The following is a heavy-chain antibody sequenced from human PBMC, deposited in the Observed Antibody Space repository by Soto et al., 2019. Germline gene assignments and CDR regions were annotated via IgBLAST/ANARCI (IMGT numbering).Heavy chain of an antibody. CDR1: GFTFSSYA. V-gene: IGHV3-64*01. J-gene: IGHJ6*03. D-gene: IGHD2-15*01. CDR3: ARVYCSGGNCYPGWDYYYMDV. CDR2: ISSNGGST. Sequence: EVQLVESGGGLVQPGGSLRLSCAASGFTFSSYAMHWVRQAQGKGLEYVSAISSNGGSTYYANSVKGRFTISRDNSKNTLYLQMGSLRAEDMAVYYCARVYCSGGNCYPGWDYYYMDVWGKGTTVTVSS.